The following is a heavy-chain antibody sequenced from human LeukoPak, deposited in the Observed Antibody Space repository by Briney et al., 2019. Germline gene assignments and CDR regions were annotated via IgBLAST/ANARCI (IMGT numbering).Heavy chain of an antibody. J-gene: IGHJ6*03. CDR2: TNHSGST. Sequence: SETLSLTCAVYGGSFSGYYWSWIRQPPGKGLEWIGETNHSGSTNYNPSLKSRVTISVDTSKNQFSLKLSSVTAADTAVYYCARDRSSQPRDYGDFNYYYYMDVWGKGTTVTVSS. CDR1: GGSFSGYY. CDR3: ARDRSSQPRDYGDFNYYYYMDV. D-gene: IGHD4-17*01. V-gene: IGHV4-34*01.